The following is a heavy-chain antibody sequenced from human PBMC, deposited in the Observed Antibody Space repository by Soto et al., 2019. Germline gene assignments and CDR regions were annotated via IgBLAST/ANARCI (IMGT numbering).Heavy chain of an antibody. J-gene: IGHJ4*02. D-gene: IGHD1-26*01. CDR1: GYTFTSYG. CDR3: ARDLGGSYYAPVHY. CDR2: ISAYNGNT. Sequence: QVQLVQSGAEVKKPGASVKVSCKASGYTFTSYGISWVRQAPGQGLEWMGWISAYNGNTKYAQKLQGRVTMPTDTSASAAYMELRSLRSDDTAVYYCARDLGGSYYAPVHYWGQGTLVTVSS. V-gene: IGHV1-18*01.